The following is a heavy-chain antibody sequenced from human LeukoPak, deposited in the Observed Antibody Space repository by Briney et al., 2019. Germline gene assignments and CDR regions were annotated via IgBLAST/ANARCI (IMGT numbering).Heavy chain of an antibody. Sequence: GGSLRISCAASGFTFSSYAMSWVRQAPGNGLEWVSAISGSGGSTYYADSVKGRFTISRDNSKNTLYLQMNSLRAEDTAVYYCAKPYYYDSRGYYPLLDYWGQGTPVTVSS. CDR3: AKPYYYDSRGYYPLLDY. J-gene: IGHJ4*02. CDR1: GFTFSSYA. V-gene: IGHV3-23*01. CDR2: ISGSGGST. D-gene: IGHD3-22*01.